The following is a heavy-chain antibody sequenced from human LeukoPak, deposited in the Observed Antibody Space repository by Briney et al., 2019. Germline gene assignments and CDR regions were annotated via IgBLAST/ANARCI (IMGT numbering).Heavy chain of an antibody. Sequence: SETLSLTCAVSGGSISSSNWWSWVRQPPGKGLEWIGEIYHSGSTNYNPSLKSRVTISVDTSKNQFSLKLSSVTAADTTVYYCARDAALYYYDSSGYYPGAFDIWGQGTMVTVSS. CDR3: ARDAALYYYDSSGYYPGAFDI. CDR2: IYHSGST. D-gene: IGHD3-22*01. CDR1: GGSISSSNW. J-gene: IGHJ3*02. V-gene: IGHV4-4*02.